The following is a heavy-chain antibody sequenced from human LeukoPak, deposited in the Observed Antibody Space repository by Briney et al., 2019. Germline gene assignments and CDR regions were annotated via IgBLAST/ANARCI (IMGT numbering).Heavy chain of an antibody. Sequence: SEALSLTCTVSGASISSYYWTWIRQPAGKGLEWIGRIYTSGSTNYNPSLKSRVTMSVDTSKNQFSLKLSSVTAADTAVYYCARLSADSSSSRGFDYWGQGTLVTVSS. CDR2: IYTSGST. CDR1: GASISSYY. V-gene: IGHV4-4*07. CDR3: ARLSADSSSSRGFDY. J-gene: IGHJ4*02. D-gene: IGHD2-2*01.